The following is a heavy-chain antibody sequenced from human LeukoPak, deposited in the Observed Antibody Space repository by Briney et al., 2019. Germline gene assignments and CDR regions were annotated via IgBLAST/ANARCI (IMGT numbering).Heavy chain of an antibody. Sequence: GGSLRLSCAASGFTFSSYSMNWVRQAPGKGLEWVSYISSSSSTIYYADSVKGRFTISRDNAKNSLYLQMNSLRAEDTAVYYCARVEWELTGGAFDIWGQGTMVTVSS. CDR2: ISSSSSTI. J-gene: IGHJ3*02. D-gene: IGHD1-26*01. CDR1: GFTFSSYS. CDR3: ARVEWELTGGAFDI. V-gene: IGHV3-48*01.